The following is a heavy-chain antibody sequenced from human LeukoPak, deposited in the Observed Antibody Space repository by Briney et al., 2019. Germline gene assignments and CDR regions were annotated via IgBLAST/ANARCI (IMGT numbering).Heavy chain of an antibody. J-gene: IGHJ4*02. D-gene: IGHD1-1*01. CDR2: INPESGGT. Sequence: ASVKVFCKASGYTFTGSYLHWVRQAPGQGLEWMGWINPESGGTSYSQTFQDRVTMTRDTSISTVYMELSRLRYDDTAVYFCAREPAYNPHFDCWGQGTQVTVSS. CDR1: GYTFTGSY. V-gene: IGHV1-2*02. CDR3: AREPAYNPHFDC.